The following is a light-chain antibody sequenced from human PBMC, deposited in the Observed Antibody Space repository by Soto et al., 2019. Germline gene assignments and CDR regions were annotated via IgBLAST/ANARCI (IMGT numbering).Light chain of an antibody. CDR2: GNI. CDR3: QSYDSTLSARYV. CDR1: SSNIGAGYD. J-gene: IGLJ1*01. V-gene: IGLV1-40*01. Sequence: QSVLTQPPSVSGAPGQRVTISCTGSSSNIGAGYDVHWYQQRPGTAPKLLIFGNINRPSGVLDRFSGSKSGTSASLAITGLQAEDEGDYYCQSYDSTLSARYVFGTGTKLTVL.